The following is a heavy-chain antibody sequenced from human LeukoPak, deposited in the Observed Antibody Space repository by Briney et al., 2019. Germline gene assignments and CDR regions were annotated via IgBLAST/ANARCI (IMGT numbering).Heavy chain of an antibody. V-gene: IGHV1-18*01. CDR3: ARQLMTGVRTDWYFDL. J-gene: IGHJ2*01. D-gene: IGHD3-16*01. Sequence: VASVKVSCKASGYTFINYGITWVRLAPGQGLEWMGWISCYNGNTNYAQKLQGRVTMTTDTSTSTAYMELRSLRSDDTAVYYCARQLMTGVRTDWYFDLWGRGTLVTVSS. CDR1: GYTFINYG. CDR2: ISCYNGNT.